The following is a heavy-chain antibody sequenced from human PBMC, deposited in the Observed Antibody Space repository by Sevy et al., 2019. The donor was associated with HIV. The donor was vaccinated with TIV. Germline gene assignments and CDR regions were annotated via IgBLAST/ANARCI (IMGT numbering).Heavy chain of an antibody. V-gene: IGHV3-33*01. D-gene: IGHD2-2*01. CDR2: IWSDGNHK. J-gene: IGHJ3*02. CDR3: ERDRGPVDGFDI. Sequence: GGSLRLSCAASGFTFTNYAMHWVRQAPGKGLEWVAVIWSDGNHKYYADSVKGRFTFSRDNSRNTLSLQMNSLRVEDTAVYYCERDRGPVDGFDIWGQGTMVTVSS. CDR1: GFTFTNYA.